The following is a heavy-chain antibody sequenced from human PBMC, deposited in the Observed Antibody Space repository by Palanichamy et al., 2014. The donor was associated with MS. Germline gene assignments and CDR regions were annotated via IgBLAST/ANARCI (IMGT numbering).Heavy chain of an antibody. V-gene: IGHV3-15*01. CDR1: GLTFTNAW. CDR2: IKSRSDGGTT. J-gene: IGHJ4*02. Sequence: EVQLVQSGGGLVKPGGSLRLSCEVSGLTFTNAWMSWVRQAPGKGLEWVGRIKSRSDGGTTDYAAPVEDRFTISRDDSRDTVYLQMNSLKTEDSAVYFCATKAGAIYDWSYGTYDFWGQGTPVTVSS. D-gene: IGHD1-7*01. CDR3: ATKAGAIYDWSYGTYDF.